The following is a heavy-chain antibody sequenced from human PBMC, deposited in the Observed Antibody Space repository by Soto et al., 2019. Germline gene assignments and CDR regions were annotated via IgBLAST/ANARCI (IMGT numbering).Heavy chain of an antibody. D-gene: IGHD3-22*01. CDR1: GFTFSSYG. CDR2: ISYDGSNK. Sequence: LRLSCAASGFTFSSYGMHWVRQAPGKGLEWVAVISYDGSNKYYADSVKGRFTISRDNSKNTLYLQMNSLRAEDTAVYYCAKDPKYQYYYDSSGYYYAFDYWGQGTLVTVSS. J-gene: IGHJ4*02. CDR3: AKDPKYQYYYDSSGYYYAFDY. V-gene: IGHV3-30*18.